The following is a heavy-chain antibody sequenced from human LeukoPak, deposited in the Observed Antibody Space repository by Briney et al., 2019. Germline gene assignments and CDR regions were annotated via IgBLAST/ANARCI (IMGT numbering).Heavy chain of an antibody. Sequence: ASVKVSCKASGYTFTNYDINWVRQAAGQGLEWMGWMNPNSGNTGYAQKFQGRVTMTRNTSINTAYMELTSLTSEDTAVYYCARTRGYGSGSYSLYYFDYWGQGTLVTVSS. CDR3: ARTRGYGSGSYSLYYFDY. D-gene: IGHD3-10*01. CDR1: GYTFTNYD. V-gene: IGHV1-8*01. CDR2: MNPNSGNT. J-gene: IGHJ4*02.